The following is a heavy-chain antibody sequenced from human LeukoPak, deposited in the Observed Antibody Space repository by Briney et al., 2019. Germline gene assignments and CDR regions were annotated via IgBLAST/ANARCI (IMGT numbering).Heavy chain of an antibody. CDR3: ARGGDYHDSSGSLDY. CDR1: GFTFSSYA. V-gene: IGHV3-30*14. J-gene: IGHJ4*02. D-gene: IGHD3-22*01. CDR2: ISYDGSK. Sequence: PGGSLRLSCAASGFTFSSYAMHWVRQAPGKGLEWVAVISYDGSKYYADSVKGRFTISRDNSKNTVYLQMNSLRVEDTAVYYCARGGDYHDSSGSLDYWGQGTLVTVSS.